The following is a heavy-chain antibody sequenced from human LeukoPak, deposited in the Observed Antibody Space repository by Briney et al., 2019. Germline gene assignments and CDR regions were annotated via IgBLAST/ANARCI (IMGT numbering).Heavy chain of an antibody. D-gene: IGHD3-3*01. CDR3: ARDGSYDFWSGYWACGYYYYGMDV. J-gene: IGHJ6*02. V-gene: IGHV1-18*01. Sequence: ASVKVSCKASGYTFTSYGICWVRQAPGQGLEWMGWISAYNGNTNYAQKLQGRVTMTTDTSTSTAYMELRSLRSDDTAVYYCARDGSYDFWSGYWACGYYYYGMDVWGQGTTVTVSS. CDR2: ISAYNGNT. CDR1: GYTFTSYG.